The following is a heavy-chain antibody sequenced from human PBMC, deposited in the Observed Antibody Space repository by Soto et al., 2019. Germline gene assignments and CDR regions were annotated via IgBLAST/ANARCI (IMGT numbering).Heavy chain of an antibody. D-gene: IGHD4-17*01. CDR1: GYTFTSYA. CDR2: INAGNGNT. J-gene: IGHJ4*02. Sequence: ASVKVSCKASGYTFTSYAMHWVRQAPGQRLEWMGWINAGNGNTKYSQKFQGRVTITRDTSASTAYMELSSLRSEDTAVYYCARGTTVTNHFDYWGQGTLVTVSS. CDR3: ARGTTVTNHFDY. V-gene: IGHV1-3*01.